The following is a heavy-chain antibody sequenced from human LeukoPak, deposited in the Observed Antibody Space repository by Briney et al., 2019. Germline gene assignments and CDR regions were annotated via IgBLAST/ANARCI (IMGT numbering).Heavy chain of an antibody. CDR1: GGSISSYY. CDR3: AIVFMVRGVMDY. Sequence: SETLSLTCTGSGGSISSYYWSWIRQPPGKGLEWIGYIYYSGSTNYNPSLRSRVTISVDPSKNQFSRKLSSVTAADTAVYYCAIVFMVRGVMDYGGQGTLVTVSS. V-gene: IGHV4-59*01. D-gene: IGHD3-10*01. CDR2: IYYSGST. J-gene: IGHJ4*02.